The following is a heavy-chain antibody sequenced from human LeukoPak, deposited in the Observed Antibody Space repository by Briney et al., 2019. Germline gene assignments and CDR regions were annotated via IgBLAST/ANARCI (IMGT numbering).Heavy chain of an antibody. V-gene: IGHV3-30-3*01. CDR3: ARDLVAGSPDYFDY. CDR1: GFTLSSSP. Sequence: GALRLSCAASGFTLSSSPMHWLRQAPGQGLEWVAVISYDGTIKSCADSVKGRFTISRDTSKNTLYLQMNSLRAEDTAVYYCARDLVAGSPDYFDYWGQGTLVTVSS. CDR2: ISYDGTIK. J-gene: IGHJ4*02. D-gene: IGHD6-19*01.